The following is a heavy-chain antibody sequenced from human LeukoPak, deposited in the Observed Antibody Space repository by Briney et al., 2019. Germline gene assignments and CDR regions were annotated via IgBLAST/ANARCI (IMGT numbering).Heavy chain of an antibody. V-gene: IGHV1-18*01. CDR1: GYTFTSYG. CDR3: ARTRDSYNSDAFDI. Sequence: ASVKVSCKASGYTFTSYGISWVRQAPGQGLEWMGWISAYNGNTNYAQKLQGRVTMTTDTSTSTAYMELRSLRSDATAVYYCARTRDSYNSDAFDIWGQGTMVTVSS. D-gene: IGHD5-24*01. J-gene: IGHJ3*02. CDR2: ISAYNGNT.